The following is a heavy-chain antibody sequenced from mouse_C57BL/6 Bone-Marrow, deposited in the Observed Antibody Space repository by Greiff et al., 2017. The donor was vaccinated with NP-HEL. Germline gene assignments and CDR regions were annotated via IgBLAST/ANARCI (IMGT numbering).Heavy chain of an antibody. CDR3: ARSGITTVGYWYFDV. Sequence: VQLQQSGPELVKPGASVKIPCKASGYTFTDYNMDWVKQSHGQSLEWIGDINPNNGGTIYNQKFKGKATLTVDKSSSTAYMELRSLTSEDTAVYYCARSGITTVGYWYFDVWGTGTTVTGSS. CDR1: GYTFTDYN. V-gene: IGHV1-18*01. D-gene: IGHD1-1*01. CDR2: INPNNGGT. J-gene: IGHJ1*03.